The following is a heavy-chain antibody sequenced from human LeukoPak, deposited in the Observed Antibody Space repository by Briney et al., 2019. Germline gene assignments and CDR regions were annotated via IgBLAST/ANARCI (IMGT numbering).Heavy chain of an antibody. CDR3: ARDPRIGCDSPRAPATNDY. J-gene: IGHJ4*02. D-gene: IGHD2-15*01. CDR1: GYTFTSYY. V-gene: IGHV1-46*01. Sequence: ASLKVSCKASGYTFTSYYMHWVRQAPGQGLEWMGIINPSGGSTSYAQKFQGRVTMTRDTSTSTVYMELSSLRSEDTAVYYCARDPRIGCDSPRAPATNDYWGQGTLVTVSS. CDR2: INPSGGST.